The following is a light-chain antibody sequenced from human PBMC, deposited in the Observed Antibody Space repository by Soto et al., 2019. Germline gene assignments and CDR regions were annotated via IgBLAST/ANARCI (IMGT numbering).Light chain of an antibody. CDR1: QSIRSER. V-gene: IGKV3-20*01. CDR2: DAS. Sequence: EIVLTQSPDTLSLSPGERATLSCRASQSIRSERLAWYQQKPGQTPRLVIFDASNRASGMPERFSGSGSGTDFTLTISRLEPEDFAVYYCQQYGSSPPITFGQGTRLEIK. CDR3: QQYGSSPPIT. J-gene: IGKJ5*01.